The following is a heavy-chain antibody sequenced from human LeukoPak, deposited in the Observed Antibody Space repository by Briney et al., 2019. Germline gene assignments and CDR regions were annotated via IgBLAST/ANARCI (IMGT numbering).Heavy chain of an antibody. CDR3: ARDRIAARPHYYYYYMDV. CDR1: GYTFTGYY. Sequence: ASVKVSCKASGYTFTGYYMHWVRQAPGQGLEWMGWINPNSGGTNYAQKFQGRVTMTRDTSISTAYMELSRLRSDDTAVYYCARDRIAARPHYYYYYMDVWGKGTTVTVSS. D-gene: IGHD6-6*01. V-gene: IGHV1-2*02. CDR2: INPNSGGT. J-gene: IGHJ6*03.